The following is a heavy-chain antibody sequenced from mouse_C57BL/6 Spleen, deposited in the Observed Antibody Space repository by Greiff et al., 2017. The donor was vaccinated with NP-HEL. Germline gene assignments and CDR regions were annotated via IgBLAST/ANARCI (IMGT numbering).Heavy chain of an antibody. Sequence: EVQLVESGGGLVQPKGSLKLSCAASGFSFNTYAMNWVRQAPGKGLEWVARIRSKSNNYATYYADSVKDRFTISRDDSESMLYLQMNNLKAEDTAMYYCVRQGKTVGFDYWGKGTTLTVSS. CDR1: GFSFNTYA. V-gene: IGHV10-1*01. J-gene: IGHJ2*01. D-gene: IGHD1-1*01. CDR3: VRQGKTVGFDY. CDR2: IRSKSNNYAT.